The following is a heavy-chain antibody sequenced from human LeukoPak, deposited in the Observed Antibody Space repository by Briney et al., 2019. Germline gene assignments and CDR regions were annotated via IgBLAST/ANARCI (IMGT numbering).Heavy chain of an antibody. D-gene: IGHD3-10*01. CDR1: GVTLSNYA. CDR2: INTDGSIT. Sequence: GGSLRLSCVASGVTLSNYAMSWARQAPGKGLVWVSRINTDGSITNYADSVKGRFSISRDNAKNTLYLQMSSLRAEDTAVYYCARDRGPRTGFMVREAYDYWGQGTLVTVSS. CDR3: ARDRGPRTGFMVREAYDY. V-gene: IGHV3-74*01. J-gene: IGHJ4*02.